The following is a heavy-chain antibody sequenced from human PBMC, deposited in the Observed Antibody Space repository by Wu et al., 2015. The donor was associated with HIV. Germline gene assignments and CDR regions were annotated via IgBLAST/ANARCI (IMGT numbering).Heavy chain of an antibody. CDR3: ARDLARETMIRDRPRYGLDV. CDR1: GGTFSTYA. D-gene: IGHD3-10*02. Sequence: QVQLVQSGAEVKKPGSSVKVSCKASGGTFSTYAINWVRQAPGQGLEWMGRIVPLFDAPHHARKFQDRLTITADGSTTTAYMDLSNLRSEDTAVYYCARDLARETMIRDRPRYGLDVWGQGTTVTVSS. CDR2: IVPLFDAP. J-gene: IGHJ6*02. V-gene: IGHV1-69*13.